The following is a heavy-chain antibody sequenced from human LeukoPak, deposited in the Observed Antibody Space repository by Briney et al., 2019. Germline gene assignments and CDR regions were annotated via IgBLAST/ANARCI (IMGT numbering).Heavy chain of an antibody. J-gene: IGHJ4*02. Sequence: PSETLSLTCTVSGGSISSGGYYWSWIRQPPGKGLEWIGYIYHSGSTYYNPSLKSRVTISVDRSKNQFSLKLSSATAADTAVYYCARSNLTGYLTYYFDYWGQGTLVTVSS. CDR1: GGSISSGGYY. V-gene: IGHV4-30-2*01. CDR2: IYHSGST. CDR3: ARSNLTGYLTYYFDY. D-gene: IGHD3-9*01.